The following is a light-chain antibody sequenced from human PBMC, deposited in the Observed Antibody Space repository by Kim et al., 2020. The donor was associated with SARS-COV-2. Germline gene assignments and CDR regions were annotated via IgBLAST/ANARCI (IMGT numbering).Light chain of an antibody. V-gene: IGKV1-27*01. CDR2: DAS. Sequence: ASVGDGVTIACRADQVISNYLAWYQRKPGRPPTLLIYDASGLQSGVPSRFSGSRSGTDFTLTISSLQPEDVGTYYCQQYDSVPWTFGQGTKVEIK. CDR3: QQYDSVPWT. CDR1: QVISNY. J-gene: IGKJ1*01.